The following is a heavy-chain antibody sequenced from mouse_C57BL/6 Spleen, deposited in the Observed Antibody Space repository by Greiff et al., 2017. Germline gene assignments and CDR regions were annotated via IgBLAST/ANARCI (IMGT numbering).Heavy chain of an antibody. CDR3: ARQVYYDYDVRYYAMDD. CDR2: IHPNSGST. V-gene: IGHV1-64*01. J-gene: IGHJ4*01. CDR1: GYTFTSYW. Sequence: QVQLQQPGAELVKPGASVTLSCKASGYTFTSYWMHWVKQRPGQGLEWIGMIHPNSGSTNYNEKFKSKATLTVDKSSSTAYMQLSSLTSEDSAVYYCARQVYYDYDVRYYAMDDWGQGTSVTVSS. D-gene: IGHD2-4*01.